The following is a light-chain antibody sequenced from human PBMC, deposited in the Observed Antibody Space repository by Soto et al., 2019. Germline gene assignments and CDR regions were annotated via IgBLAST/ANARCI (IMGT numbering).Light chain of an antibody. CDR2: GAS. J-gene: IGKJ1*01. V-gene: IGKV3-20*01. CDR1: QSVSSSF. Sequence: EIVLTQSPGTLSLSPGERATLSCRASQSVSSSFLAWYQQKPGQAPRLLIYGASSRATGILDRFSGSGSGTDFTLTISGLEPEDFAVYYCQQYDNSPWTFGQGTKVEIK. CDR3: QQYDNSPWT.